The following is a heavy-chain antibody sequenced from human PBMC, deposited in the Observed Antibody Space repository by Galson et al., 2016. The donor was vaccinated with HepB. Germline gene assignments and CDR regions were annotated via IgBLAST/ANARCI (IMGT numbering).Heavy chain of an antibody. CDR3: ASIVGLYNWFDP. Sequence: ETLSLTCSVSGASISSSIYYWGWVRQPPGQGLEWIGSISHTGSTIYNPSLKSRLTMSVDTSKNQFSLRLSSVTAADTAFYFSASIVGLYNWFDPWGQGTPVSVSS. CDR2: ISHTGST. CDR1: GASISSSIYY. V-gene: IGHV4-39*01. D-gene: IGHD3-10*01. J-gene: IGHJ5*02.